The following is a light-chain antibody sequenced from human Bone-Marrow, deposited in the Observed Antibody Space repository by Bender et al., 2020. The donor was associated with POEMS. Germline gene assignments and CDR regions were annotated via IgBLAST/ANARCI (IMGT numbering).Light chain of an antibody. CDR2: SNK. Sequence: QSVLTQPPSASGTPGQRVTISCSGSSSNIGSNAVNWYQQVPGTAPKLLIYSNKERPSGVPDRFSGSKSGTSASLAISGLQSEDEADYYCAAWEDSLNGWVFGGGTKLTVL. CDR3: AAWEDSLNGWV. J-gene: IGLJ3*02. V-gene: IGLV1-44*01. CDR1: SSNIGSNA.